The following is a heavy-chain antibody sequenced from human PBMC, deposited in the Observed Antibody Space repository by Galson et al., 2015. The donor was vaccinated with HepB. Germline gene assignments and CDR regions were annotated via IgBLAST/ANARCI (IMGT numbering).Heavy chain of an antibody. CDR1: GFTFSSYG. Sequence: SLRLSCAASGFTFSSYGMHWVRQAPGKGLEWVAVIPYDGSNKYYADSVKGRFTISRDNSKNTLYLQMNSLRAEDTAVYYCARGYCSGGSCSESGYWGQGTLVTVSS. J-gene: IGHJ4*02. CDR2: IPYDGSNK. CDR3: ARGYCSGGSCSESGY. D-gene: IGHD2-15*01. V-gene: IGHV3-30*03.